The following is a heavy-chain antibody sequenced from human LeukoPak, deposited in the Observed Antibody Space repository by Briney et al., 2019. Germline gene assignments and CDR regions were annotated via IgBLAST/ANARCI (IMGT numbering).Heavy chain of an antibody. CDR1: GFTVSTNY. Sequence: GGSLRLSCAASGFTVSTNYMSWVRQAPGKGLEWVSLIYSGGSTYYADSVKGRFTISRDNSKSTLYLQMNSLRAEDTAVYYCARHRGGSYRLDFWGQGTLVTVSS. D-gene: IGHD1-26*01. J-gene: IGHJ4*02. CDR2: IYSGGST. V-gene: IGHV3-53*01. CDR3: ARHRGGSYRLDF.